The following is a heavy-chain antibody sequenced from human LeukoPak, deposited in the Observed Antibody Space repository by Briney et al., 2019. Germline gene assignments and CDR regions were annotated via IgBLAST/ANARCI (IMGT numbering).Heavy chain of an antibody. CDR2: INAGNGNT. V-gene: IGHV1-3*01. Sequence: ASVKVSCKASGYTFTSYAMHWVRQAPGQRLEWMGWINAGNGNTKYSQKFQGRVTITRDTSASTAYMELSSLRSEDTAVYYCARDATEWLLEQHYFDYWGQGTLVTVSS. D-gene: IGHD3-3*01. CDR3: ARDATEWLLEQHYFDY. CDR1: GYTFTSYA. J-gene: IGHJ4*02.